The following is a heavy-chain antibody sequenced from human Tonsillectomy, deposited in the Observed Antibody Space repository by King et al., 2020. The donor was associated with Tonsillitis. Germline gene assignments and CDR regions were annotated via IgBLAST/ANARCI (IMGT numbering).Heavy chain of an antibody. V-gene: IGHV3-9*01. J-gene: IGHJ4*02. CDR2: LSWNSASI. CDR1: EFTFGDYA. CDR3: AKATSPGGSGYLISLDY. Sequence: QLVQSGGGLVQPGRSLTLSCAASEFTFGDYAMHWVRQAPGKGLEWVSGLSWNSASIGYAGSVKGRFTISRDNAKNSLYLQMNSLRAEDTALYYCAKATSPGGSGYLISLDYWGQGTLVTVSS. D-gene: IGHD3-22*01.